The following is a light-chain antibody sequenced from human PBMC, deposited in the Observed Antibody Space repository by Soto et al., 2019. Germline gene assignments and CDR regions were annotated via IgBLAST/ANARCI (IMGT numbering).Light chain of an antibody. V-gene: IGKV3-20*01. CDR1: ESVSSSY. CDR2: GAS. Sequence: EVVLTQSPGTLSFSPGDRSALACRSSESVSSSYLAWYQQKPGQAPRLLIYGASSRATGIPDRFSGSGSGTDFTLTIRRLEPEDFAVFYCHQYGTSPATFGQGTKVDIK. J-gene: IGKJ1*01. CDR3: HQYGTSPAT.